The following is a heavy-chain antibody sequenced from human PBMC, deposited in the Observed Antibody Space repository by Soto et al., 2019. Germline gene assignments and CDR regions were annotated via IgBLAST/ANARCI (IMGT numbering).Heavy chain of an antibody. D-gene: IGHD4-4*01. CDR3: ARARPGFSTVTTRWFDP. CDR2: INHSGST. V-gene: IGHV4-34*01. J-gene: IGHJ5*02. Sequence: QVQLQQWGAGLLKPSETLSLTCAVYGGSFSGYYWSWIRQPPGKGLEWIGEINHSGSTNYNPSLKSRVTISVDTSKSQCSLKLSSVTAADTAVYYCARARPGFSTVTTRWFDPWGQGTLVTVSS. CDR1: GGSFSGYY.